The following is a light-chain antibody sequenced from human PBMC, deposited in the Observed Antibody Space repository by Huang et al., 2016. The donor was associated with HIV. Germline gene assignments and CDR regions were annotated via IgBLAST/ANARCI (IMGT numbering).Light chain of an antibody. Sequence: DIQMTQSPSSLSASVGDRVTIICRASQGISKSLAWYQQKPGKAPKLLLYATSKLESGVPSRCSGSGSGTHYTLTISTLQPEDLATYYWQQYQSVPWTFGQGTKVAI. J-gene: IGKJ1*01. CDR3: QQYQSVPWT. V-gene: IGKV1-NL1*01. CDR1: QGISKS. CDR2: ATS.